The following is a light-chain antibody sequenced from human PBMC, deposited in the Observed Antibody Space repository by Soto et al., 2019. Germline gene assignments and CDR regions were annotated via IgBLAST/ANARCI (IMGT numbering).Light chain of an antibody. J-gene: IGKJ2*01. CDR2: GAS. CDR3: QQSYRTPYT. CDR1: QSISSY. V-gene: IGKV1-39*01. Sequence: DVQMTQSPSSLSASVGDRVTVTCRASQSISSYLNWYQQKPGKAPKFLIYGASSLQSGVPSMFSGSGSGTDFTLTISSLQPEDFATYYCQQSYRTPYTFGQGTKVEIK.